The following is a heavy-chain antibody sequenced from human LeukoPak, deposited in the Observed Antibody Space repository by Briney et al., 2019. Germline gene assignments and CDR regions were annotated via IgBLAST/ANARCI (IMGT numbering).Heavy chain of an antibody. D-gene: IGHD3-22*01. CDR3: ARDFGYYDSSGYPTGYFDY. CDR2: INPSGGST. CDR1: GYTFTSYY. J-gene: IGHJ4*02. V-gene: IGHV1-46*01. Sequence: GASVKVSCKASGYTFTSYYMHWVRQAPGQGLEWMGIINPSGGSTSYAQKFQGRVTMTRDTSTSTVYMELSSLRSEDTAVYYCARDFGYYDSSGYPTGYFDYWGQRTLVTVSS.